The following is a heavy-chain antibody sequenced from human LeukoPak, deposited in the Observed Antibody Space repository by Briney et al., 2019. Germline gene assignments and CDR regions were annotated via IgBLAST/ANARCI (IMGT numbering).Heavy chain of an antibody. Sequence: GASVKVSCKASGYTFTSYDINWVRQATGQGLEWMGWMNPNSDNTGYTQKFQGRVTMTRDTSISTSYMELSSLRSEDTAVYYCARSPSGVVVADNNWFDPWGQGTLVTVSS. CDR3: ARSPSGVVVADNNWFDP. CDR2: MNPNSDNT. D-gene: IGHD2-15*01. J-gene: IGHJ5*02. V-gene: IGHV1-8*01. CDR1: GYTFTSYD.